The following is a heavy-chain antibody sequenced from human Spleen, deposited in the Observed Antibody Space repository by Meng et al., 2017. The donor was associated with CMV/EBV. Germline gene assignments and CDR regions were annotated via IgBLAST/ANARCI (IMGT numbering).Heavy chain of an antibody. J-gene: IGHJ5*02. V-gene: IGHV4-59*01. Sequence: SETLSLTCIVTGGSITDYYWSWIRQPPGKGLEWIGYIYYIGSTKYNPSLKSRVTISVDTSKNHFSLKLSSVTAADTAVYYCARDNPGLQYVWFDPWGQGTLVTVSS. CDR2: IYYIGST. CDR1: GGSITDYY. D-gene: IGHD4-11*01. CDR3: ARDNPGLQYVWFDP.